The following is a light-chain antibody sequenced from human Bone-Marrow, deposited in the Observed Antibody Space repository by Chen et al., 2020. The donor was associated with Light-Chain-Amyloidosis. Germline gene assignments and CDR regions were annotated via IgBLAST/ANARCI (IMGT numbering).Light chain of an antibody. CDR2: RDT. CDR1: DLPTKY. CDR3: QSADSSGTYEVI. V-gene: IGLV3-25*03. Sequence: SSEPTQPPSVSVSPGQTARITCSGDDLPTKYAYWYQQKPGKAPVLVIHRDTEMPSGISERFSGSSSGTTATLTISVVQAEDEADYHCQSADSSGTYEVIFGGGTKLTVL. J-gene: IGLJ2*01.